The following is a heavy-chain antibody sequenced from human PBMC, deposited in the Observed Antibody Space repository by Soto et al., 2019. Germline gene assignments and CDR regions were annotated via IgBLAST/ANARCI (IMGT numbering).Heavy chain of an antibody. Sequence: QISLKESGPALVKPTQTLTPTCSFSGFSLTTTGVGVGWIRQPPGKALEWLALIYWDDDERYNPSLKNRLTITKDTSKNLVVLTMTNVDPVDTATYYCALGIAARPFDSWGQGTLVTVSS. J-gene: IGHJ4*02. V-gene: IGHV2-5*02. D-gene: IGHD6-6*01. CDR2: IYWDDDE. CDR1: GFSLTTTGVG. CDR3: ALGIAARPFDS.